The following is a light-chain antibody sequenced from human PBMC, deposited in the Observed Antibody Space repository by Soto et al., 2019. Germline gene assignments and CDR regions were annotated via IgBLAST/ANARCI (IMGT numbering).Light chain of an antibody. CDR1: SSDVGGYNY. J-gene: IGLJ3*02. Sequence: QSALTQPPSASGSPGQSVAISCTGTSSDVGGYNYVSWCQHHPGKAPKLMIYEVSRRPSGVSDRFSGSKSGNTASLTVSGLQAEDEADYYCSSYSGSSNWVFGGGTKLTVL. CDR3: SSYSGSSNWV. V-gene: IGLV2-8*01. CDR2: EVS.